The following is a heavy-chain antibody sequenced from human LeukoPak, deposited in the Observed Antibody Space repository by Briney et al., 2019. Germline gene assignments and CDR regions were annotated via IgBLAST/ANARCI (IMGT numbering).Heavy chain of an antibody. Sequence: GGSLRLSCAASGFTFSSYSMNWVRQAPGKGLEWVSSISSSSSYIYYADSVKGRFTISRDNAKNSLYLQMNSLRAEGTAVYYCARDASGYYLFDYWGQGTLVTVSS. CDR1: GFTFSSYS. J-gene: IGHJ4*02. CDR2: ISSSSSYI. V-gene: IGHV3-21*01. CDR3: ARDASGYYLFDY. D-gene: IGHD3-22*01.